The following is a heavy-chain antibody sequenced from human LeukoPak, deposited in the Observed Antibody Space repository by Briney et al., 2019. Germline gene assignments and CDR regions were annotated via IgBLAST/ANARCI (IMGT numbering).Heavy chain of an antibody. V-gene: IGHV4-59*11. J-gene: IGHJ4*02. CDR2: IYYSGST. CDR1: GGSISSHY. Sequence: SETLSLTCTVSGGSISSHYWSWIRQPPGKGLEWIGSIYYSGSTYYNPSLKSRVTISVDTSKNQFSLKLSSVTAADTAVYYCARDSYCSGGSCYSEAFDYWGQGTLVTVSS. D-gene: IGHD2-15*01. CDR3: ARDSYCSGGSCYSEAFDY.